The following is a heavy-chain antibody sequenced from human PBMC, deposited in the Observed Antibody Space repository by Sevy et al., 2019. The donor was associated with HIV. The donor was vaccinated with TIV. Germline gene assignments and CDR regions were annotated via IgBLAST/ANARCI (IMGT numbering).Heavy chain of an antibody. Sequence: ASVKVSCKVSGYTLTELSMHWVRQAPGKGLEWMGGFDPEDGETIYAQKFQGRVTMTEDTSTDTAYMELSSLRSEDTAVYYWATDPRTGKYFQHWGQGTLVTVSS. CDR2: FDPEDGET. V-gene: IGHV1-24*01. J-gene: IGHJ1*01. CDR3: ATDPRTGKYFQH. D-gene: IGHD6-13*01. CDR1: GYTLTELS.